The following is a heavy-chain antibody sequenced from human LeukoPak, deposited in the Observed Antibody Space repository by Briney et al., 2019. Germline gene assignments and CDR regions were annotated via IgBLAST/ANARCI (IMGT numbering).Heavy chain of an antibody. CDR2: IIPIFGTA. D-gene: IGHD2-15*01. J-gene: IGHJ4*02. CDR3: ARDQGYCSGGSCYSVDY. Sequence: SVKVSCKASGGTFSSYAISWVRQAPGQGLEWMGGIIPIFGTANYAQKFQGRVTITADESTSTAYMELSSLRSEDSAVYYCARDQGYCSGGSCYSVDYWGQGTLVTVSS. V-gene: IGHV1-69*13. CDR1: GGTFSSYA.